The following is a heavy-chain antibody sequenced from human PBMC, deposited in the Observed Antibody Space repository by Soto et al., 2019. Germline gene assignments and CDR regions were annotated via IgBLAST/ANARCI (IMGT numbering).Heavy chain of an antibody. J-gene: IGHJ3*02. Sequence: EVQLVESGGGLVQPGGSLRLSCAASGFTFSSDSMNWVRQAPGKGLEWVSYISSSSSTIYYADSVKGRFTISRDNAKNSLYLQLNSLRAEDTAVYYSARGSYSAVRVGATIAFDIWGQGTMVTVSS. CDR2: ISSSSSTI. V-gene: IGHV3-48*01. CDR1: GFTFSSDS. CDR3: ARGSYSAVRVGATIAFDI. D-gene: IGHD1-26*01.